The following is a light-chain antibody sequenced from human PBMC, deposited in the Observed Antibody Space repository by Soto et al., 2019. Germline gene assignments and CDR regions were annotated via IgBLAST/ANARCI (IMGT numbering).Light chain of an antibody. Sequence: IVGAQGRSPLSVCPVGRARVSCRASQSVSSNLAWYQQKPGQAPRLLIYGAYTRATGIPARFSGSGYGTAFTLTLPTLQSEDFAVYYCQQSNKWPWKVAQGTKVDIK. CDR2: GAY. J-gene: IGKJ1*01. V-gene: IGKV3-15*01. CDR3: QQSNKWPWK. CDR1: QSVSSN.